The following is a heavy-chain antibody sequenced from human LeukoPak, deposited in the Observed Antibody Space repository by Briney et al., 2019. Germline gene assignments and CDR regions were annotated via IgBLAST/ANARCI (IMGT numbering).Heavy chain of an antibody. V-gene: IGHV3-48*03. J-gene: IGHJ3*02. CDR3: ARDPQGAAFDI. CDR1: GFTFSSYE. D-gene: IGHD3-16*01. CDR2: ISNSGSII. Sequence: GGSLRLSCAASGFTFSSYEMNWVRQAPGKGLEWVSYISNSGSIIYSADSVKGRFTISRDNAKNSLYLQMNSLRAEDTAVYYCARDPQGAAFDIWGQGTMVTVSS.